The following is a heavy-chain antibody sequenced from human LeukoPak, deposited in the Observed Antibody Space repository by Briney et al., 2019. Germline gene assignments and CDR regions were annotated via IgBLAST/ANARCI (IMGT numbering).Heavy chain of an antibody. V-gene: IGHV4-59*08. CDR3: ARYMVRGENWFDP. D-gene: IGHD3-10*01. CDR1: GGSISSHY. Sequence: PSETLSLTCTVSGGSISSHYWSWIRQSPGKGLEWIGYVYNSGSTNYNPSLKSRVTITVDTSRNQFSLKLSSVTAADTAVYYCARYMVRGENWFDPWGQGTLVTVSS. CDR2: VYNSGST. J-gene: IGHJ5*02.